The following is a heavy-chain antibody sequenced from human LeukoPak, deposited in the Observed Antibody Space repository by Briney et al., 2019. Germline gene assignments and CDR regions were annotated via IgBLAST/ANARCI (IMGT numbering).Heavy chain of an antibody. Sequence: SETLSLTCTVSGGSISSGDYYWSWIRQPPGKGLEWNGYIYYSGSTYYNPSLKSRVTISVDTSKNQFSLKLSSVTAADTAVYYCARHEYSGSYYGLSWFDPWGQGTLVTVSS. V-gene: IGHV4-30-4*08. CDR2: IYYSGST. J-gene: IGHJ5*02. CDR1: GGSISSGDYY. D-gene: IGHD1-26*01. CDR3: ARHEYSGSYYGLSWFDP.